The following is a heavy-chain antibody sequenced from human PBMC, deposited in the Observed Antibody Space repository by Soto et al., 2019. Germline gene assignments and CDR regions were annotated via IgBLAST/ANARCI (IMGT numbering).Heavy chain of an antibody. CDR1: GGSISSGGYY. Sequence: QVQLQESGPGLVKPSQTLSLTCTVSGGSISSGGYYWSWIRQHPGKGLEWIGYIYYSGSTYYNPSRKSRVTISVDTSKNQFSLKLSSVTAADTAVYYCARDQDYGGNSGYFDLWGRGTLVTVSS. V-gene: IGHV4-31*03. D-gene: IGHD4-17*01. CDR3: ARDQDYGGNSGYFDL. CDR2: IYYSGST. J-gene: IGHJ2*01.